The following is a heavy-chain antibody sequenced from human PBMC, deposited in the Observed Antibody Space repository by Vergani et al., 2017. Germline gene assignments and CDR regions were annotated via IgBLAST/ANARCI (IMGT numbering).Heavy chain of an antibody. D-gene: IGHD3-22*01. CDR1: GYTLTELS. Sequence: VSCKVSGYTLTELSMHWVRQAPGKGLEWMGGFDPEDGETIYAQKFQGRVTMTEDTSTDTAYMELSSLRSEDTAVYYCATRFPWSMIVFDYWGQGTLVTVSS. CDR3: ATRFPWSMIVFDY. V-gene: IGHV1-24*01. J-gene: IGHJ4*02. CDR2: FDPEDGET.